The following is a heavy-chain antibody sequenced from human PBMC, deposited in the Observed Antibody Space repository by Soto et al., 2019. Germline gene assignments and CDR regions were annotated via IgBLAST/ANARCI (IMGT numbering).Heavy chain of an antibody. J-gene: IGHJ2*01. CDR1: GGSISSGGYY. V-gene: IGHV4-31*03. CDR3: ARDYGSGSRPYWYFDL. CDR2: IYYSGST. D-gene: IGHD3-10*01. Sequence: QVQLQESGPGLVKPSQTLSLTCTVSGGSISSGGYYWGWIRQHPGKGLEWIGYIYYSGSTYYNPSLKSRVTISVDTSKNQFSLKLSSVTAADTAVYYCARDYGSGSRPYWYFDLWGRGTLVTVSS.